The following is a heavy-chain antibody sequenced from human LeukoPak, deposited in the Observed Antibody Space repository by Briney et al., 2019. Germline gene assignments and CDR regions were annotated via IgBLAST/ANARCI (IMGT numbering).Heavy chain of an antibody. V-gene: IGHV1-69*13. CDR2: IIPIFGTA. J-gene: IGHJ4*02. CDR3: AREEANSSLDY. CDR1: GYTFTSYA. D-gene: IGHD6-13*01. Sequence: GASVKVSCKASGYTFTSYAMHWVRQAPGQRLEWMGWIIPIFGTANYAQKFQGRVTITADESTSTAYMELSSLRSEDTAVYYCAREEANSSLDYWGQETLVTVSS.